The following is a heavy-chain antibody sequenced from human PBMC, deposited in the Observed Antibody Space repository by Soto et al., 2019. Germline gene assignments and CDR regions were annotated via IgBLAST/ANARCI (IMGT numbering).Heavy chain of an antibody. CDR2: ISSSGSRI. J-gene: IGHJ4*02. V-gene: IGHV3-48*03. CDR3: ARVGCSSTSCYSIDY. CDR1: GFTFSSYE. D-gene: IGHD2-2*01. Sequence: GGSLRLSCAASGFTFSSYEMNWFRQAPGKGLEWVSYISSSGSRIFYAGSVKGRFTISRDNAKNSLYLQMNSLRAEDTAVYYCARVGCSSTSCYSIDYWGQGTLVTVSS.